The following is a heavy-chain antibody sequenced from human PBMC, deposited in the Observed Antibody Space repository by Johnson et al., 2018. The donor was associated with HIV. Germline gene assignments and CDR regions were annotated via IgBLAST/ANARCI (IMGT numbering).Heavy chain of an antibody. Sequence: VQLVESGGGLVQPGGSLRLSCAASGFTFISYWMHWVRQAPGKGLLWVSRINSDGTITSYADSVKGRFTISRDNAKNTPYLQMNRLRAEDTAVYYCARESRYNFWSGYDAFDIWGQGTMVTVSS. CDR1: GFTFISYW. V-gene: IGHV3-74*01. D-gene: IGHD3-3*01. J-gene: IGHJ3*02. CDR3: ARESRYNFWSGYDAFDI. CDR2: INSDGTIT.